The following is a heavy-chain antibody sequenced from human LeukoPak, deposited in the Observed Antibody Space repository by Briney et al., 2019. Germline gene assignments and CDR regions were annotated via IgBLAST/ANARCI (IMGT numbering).Heavy chain of an antibody. CDR1: GYTFTSYY. J-gene: IGHJ4*02. D-gene: IGHD6-19*01. CDR2: INPSGGRT. CDR3: ARVSGGWPYYFDY. Sequence: ASVKVSCKASGYTFTSYYMHWVRQAPGQGLEWMGIINPSGGRTSYAQKFQGRVTMTRDTSTTKIYIELYSLRSDDTAVYYCARVSGGWPYYFDYWGQGTLVTVSS. V-gene: IGHV1-46*01.